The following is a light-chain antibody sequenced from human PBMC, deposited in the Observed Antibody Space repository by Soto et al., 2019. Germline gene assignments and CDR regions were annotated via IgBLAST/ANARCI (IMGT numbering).Light chain of an antibody. CDR3: AAWDDSLNAYV. CDR2: SNN. J-gene: IGLJ1*01. V-gene: IGLV1-44*01. Sequence: QSVLTQPPSTSGTPGQRVTISCSGDSSNIGSHTVNWYQQLPGTAPKLLIYSNNQRPSGVPDRFSGSKSGTSASLAISGLQSEDEADYYCAAWDDSLNAYVIGTGTKVTV. CDR1: SSNIGSHT.